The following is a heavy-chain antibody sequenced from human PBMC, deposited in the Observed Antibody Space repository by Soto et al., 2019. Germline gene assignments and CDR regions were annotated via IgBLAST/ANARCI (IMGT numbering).Heavy chain of an antibody. J-gene: IGHJ4*02. CDR3: AKDGDPSTTTWGSFEY. Sequence: EVQLLESGGGLVQPGGSLRLSCAASGFTFSTYAMSWVRQAPGKGLEWLSGIGAIGNTHYADSVKGRFTISRDNSKNTLYLQMNSLRAEDTAVYYCAKDGDPSTTTWGSFEYWGQGTLVTVSA. D-gene: IGHD4-17*01. CDR2: IGAIGNT. CDR1: GFTFSTYA. V-gene: IGHV3-23*01.